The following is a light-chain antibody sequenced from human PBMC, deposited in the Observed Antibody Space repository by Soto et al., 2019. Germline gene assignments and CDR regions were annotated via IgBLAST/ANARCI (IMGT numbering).Light chain of an antibody. V-gene: IGLV2-8*01. J-gene: IGLJ2*01. CDR2: EVS. CDR1: SSDVGEENY. Sequence: QSALTQPPSASGSPGQSVTITCSGTSSDVGEENYVSWYQQHPGKVPKLILYEVSKRPSGVPDRFSGSRSSNTASLTVSGLPAEDEADYYCSSFAGSPVVFGGGTKLTVL. CDR3: SSFAGSPVV.